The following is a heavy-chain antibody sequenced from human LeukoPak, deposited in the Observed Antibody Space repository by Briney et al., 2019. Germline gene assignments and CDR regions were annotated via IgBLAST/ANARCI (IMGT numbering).Heavy chain of an antibody. V-gene: IGHV4-34*01. CDR3: ARSASGYIDY. Sequence: SETLSLTCAVYGGSFSGYYWSWIRQPPGKGLEWIGEINHSGSTNYNPSLKSRVTISVDTSKNQFSLKLSSVTAADTAVYYCARSASGYIDYWGQGTLVTVPS. CDR1: GGSFSGYY. CDR2: INHSGST. D-gene: IGHD3-3*01. J-gene: IGHJ4*02.